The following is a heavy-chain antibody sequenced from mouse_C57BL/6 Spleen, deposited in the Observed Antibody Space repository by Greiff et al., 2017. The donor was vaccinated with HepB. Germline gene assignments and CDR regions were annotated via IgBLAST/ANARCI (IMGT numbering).Heavy chain of an antibody. CDR3: ARKTTVVDPYAMDY. D-gene: IGHD1-1*01. V-gene: IGHV1-55*01. Sequence: VQLQQPGAELVKPGASVKMSCKASGYTFTSYWITWVKQRPGQGLEWIGDIYPGSGSTNYNEKFKSKATLTVDTSSSTAYMQLSSLTSEDSAVYYCARKTTVVDPYAMDYWGQGTSVTVSS. CDR1: GYTFTSYW. J-gene: IGHJ4*01. CDR2: IYPGSGST.